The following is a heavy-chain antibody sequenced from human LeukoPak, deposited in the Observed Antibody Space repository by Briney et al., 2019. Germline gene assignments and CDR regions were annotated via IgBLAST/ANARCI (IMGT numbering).Heavy chain of an antibody. Sequence: ASVKVSCKASGYTFTGYYMHWVRQAPGQGLEWMGWINPNSGGTNYAQKFQGRVTMTRDTSISTAYMELSRLRSDDTAVYYCASGGYCSSTSCPFDYWGQGTLVTVSS. V-gene: IGHV1-2*02. CDR2: INPNSGGT. CDR1: GYTFTGYY. J-gene: IGHJ4*02. D-gene: IGHD2-2*01. CDR3: ASGGYCSSTSCPFDY.